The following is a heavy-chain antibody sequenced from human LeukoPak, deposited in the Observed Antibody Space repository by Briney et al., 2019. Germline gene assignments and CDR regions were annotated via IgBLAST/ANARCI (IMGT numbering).Heavy chain of an antibody. CDR1: GYTFTGYY. Sequence: ASVKVSCKASGYTFTGYYMNWVRHALGQRLAWMGWINPNSGGTNYAQKFQGRVTMTRDTSISTAYMELSRLRSDDTAVYYCARGRNYFDYWGQGTLVTVSS. CDR2: INPNSGGT. J-gene: IGHJ4*02. CDR3: ARGRNYFDY. V-gene: IGHV1-2*02.